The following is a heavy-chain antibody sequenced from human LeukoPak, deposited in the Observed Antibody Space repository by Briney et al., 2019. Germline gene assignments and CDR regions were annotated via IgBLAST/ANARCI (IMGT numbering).Heavy chain of an antibody. J-gene: IGHJ4*02. CDR1: GFTFSSYW. D-gene: IGHD6-19*01. CDR3: ARVGSSIAVAGTVDY. Sequence: PGGSLRLSCAASGFTFSSYWMSWVRQAPGKGLEGVANIKQDGSEKYYVDSVKGRFTISRDNAKNSLYLQMNSLRAEDTAVYYCARVGSSIAVAGTVDYWGQGTLVTVSS. V-gene: IGHV3-7*01. CDR2: IKQDGSEK.